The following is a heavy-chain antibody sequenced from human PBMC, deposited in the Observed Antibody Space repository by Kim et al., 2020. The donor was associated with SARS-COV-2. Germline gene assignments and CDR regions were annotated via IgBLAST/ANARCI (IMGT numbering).Heavy chain of an antibody. J-gene: IGHJ5*02. CDR2: INTNTGNP. Sequence: ASVKVSCKASGYTFIPYAMNWVRQAPGQGLEWMVWINTNTGNPTYAQGFTGRFVFSLDTSVSTAYLQLSSLQADDTAVYSFATATIFGVVISSDPCGPG. CDR3: ATATIFGVVISSDP. CDR1: GYTFIPYA. V-gene: IGHV7-4-1*02. D-gene: IGHD3-3*01.